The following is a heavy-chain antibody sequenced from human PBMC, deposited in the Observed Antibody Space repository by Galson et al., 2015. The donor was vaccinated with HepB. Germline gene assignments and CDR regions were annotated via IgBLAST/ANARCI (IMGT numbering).Heavy chain of an antibody. CDR3: ARAGTRIFGVVIIPVGMDV. CDR2: IYSGGST. CDR1: GFTVSSNY. J-gene: IGHJ6*02. D-gene: IGHD3-3*01. V-gene: IGHV3-53*01. Sequence: SLRLSCAASGFTVSSNYMSWVRQAPGKRLEWVSVIYSGGSTYYADSVKGRFTISRDNSKNTLYLQMNSLRAEDTAVYYCARAGTRIFGVVIIPVGMDVWGQGTTVTVSS.